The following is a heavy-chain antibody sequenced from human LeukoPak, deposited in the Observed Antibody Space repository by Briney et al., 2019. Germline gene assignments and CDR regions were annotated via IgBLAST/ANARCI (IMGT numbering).Heavy chain of an antibody. Sequence: ASVKVSCKASGYTFTGYYMHWVRQAPGQGLEWMGWINPNSGGTNYAQKFQGRVTMTRDTSISIAYMELSRLRSDDTAVYYCTTGDSSSWYYFDYWGQGTLVTVSS. J-gene: IGHJ4*02. V-gene: IGHV1-2*02. CDR3: TTGDSSSWYYFDY. CDR2: INPNSGGT. D-gene: IGHD6-13*01. CDR1: GYTFTGYY.